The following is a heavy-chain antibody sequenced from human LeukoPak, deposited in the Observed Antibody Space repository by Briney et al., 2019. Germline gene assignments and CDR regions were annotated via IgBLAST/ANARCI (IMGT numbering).Heavy chain of an antibody. D-gene: IGHD6-13*01. Sequence: ASVKVSCKASGYTFTGYYMHWVRPAPGQGREWMGWINPNSGGTKYGQKFEGRVTMTRDTSIGIAYMELSMLISDATAEYYYAREHSSSWYGGWEQGTLVTVSS. V-gene: IGHV1-2*02. J-gene: IGHJ4*02. CDR3: AREHSSSWYGG. CDR1: GYTFTGYY. CDR2: INPNSGGT.